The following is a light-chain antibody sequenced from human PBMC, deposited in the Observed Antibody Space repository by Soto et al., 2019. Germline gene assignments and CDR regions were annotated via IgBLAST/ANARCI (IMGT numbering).Light chain of an antibody. CDR3: ISYAGSNNLV. CDR2: EVS. Sequence: QSALTQPPSASGSPGQSVTISCTGTSSDVGVYNYVSWYQQHPGKAPKLMIYEVSKRPSGVPDRFSGSKSGNTASLTVSGLQAEDEADYYCISYAGSNNLVFGGGTKLPVL. V-gene: IGLV2-8*01. CDR1: SSDVGVYNY. J-gene: IGLJ2*01.